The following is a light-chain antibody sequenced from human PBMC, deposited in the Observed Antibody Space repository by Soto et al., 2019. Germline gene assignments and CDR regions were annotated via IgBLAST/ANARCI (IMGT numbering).Light chain of an antibody. Sequence: QSVLTQPPSVSGAPGQRVTISCTGSSSNIGAGYEAHWYQQVPGTAPKLLIYENNTRPSGVPDRFSGSKSGTSASLAITGLQDDDEAAYYCQCYDSRLSGYVFGTGTKLTVL. CDR1: SSNIGAGYE. V-gene: IGLV1-40*01. CDR2: ENN. CDR3: QCYDSRLSGYV. J-gene: IGLJ1*01.